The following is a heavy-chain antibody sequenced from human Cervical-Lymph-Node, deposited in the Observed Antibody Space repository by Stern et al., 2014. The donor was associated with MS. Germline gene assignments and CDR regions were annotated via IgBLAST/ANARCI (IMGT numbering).Heavy chain of an antibody. CDR2: ISSSGSNK. V-gene: IGHV3-21*01. J-gene: IGHJ6*02. CDR1: GFTSSSYG. Sequence: EVQLVESGGGLLKPGGSLRLSCAASGFTSSSYGMHWVRQAPGKGLEWVSSISSSGSNKYYADSVKGRLTISRDNANNSLYLQMNSLRAEDTGIYYCARHCSSSSCYRYYGMDVWGQGTTVTVSS. D-gene: IGHD2-2*01. CDR3: ARHCSSSSCYRYYGMDV.